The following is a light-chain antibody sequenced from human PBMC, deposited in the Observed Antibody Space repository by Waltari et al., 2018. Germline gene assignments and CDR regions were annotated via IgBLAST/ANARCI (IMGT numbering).Light chain of an antibody. CDR3: QQYDRYSAWT. CDR2: DVS. V-gene: IGKV1-5*01. Sequence: DIQMTQSPSTLSASVGDRVTITCRASQSVTRYLAWYQQKPGKAPKVLVWDVSSLERGVPSGCSGSGAGTEFTLTISSLQSDDFATYYCQQYDRYSAWTFGQGTKVEIK. CDR1: QSVTRY. J-gene: IGKJ1*01.